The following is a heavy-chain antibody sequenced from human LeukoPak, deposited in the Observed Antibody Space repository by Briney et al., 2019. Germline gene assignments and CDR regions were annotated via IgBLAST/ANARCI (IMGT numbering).Heavy chain of an antibody. CDR2: IIPIFGTA. J-gene: IGHJ1*01. Sequence: SVKVSCKASGGTFSSYAISWVRQAPGQGLEWMGGIIPIFGTANYAQKFQGRVTITTDESTSTAYMELSSLRSEDTAVYYCARSGYGDYVPAEYFQHWGQGTLVTVSS. CDR1: GGTFSSYA. D-gene: IGHD4-17*01. V-gene: IGHV1-69*05. CDR3: ARSGYGDYVPAEYFQH.